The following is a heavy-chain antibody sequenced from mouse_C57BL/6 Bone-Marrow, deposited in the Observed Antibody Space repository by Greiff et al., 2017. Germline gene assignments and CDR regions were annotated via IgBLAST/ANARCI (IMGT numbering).Heavy chain of an antibody. CDR2: IHPNSGST. CDR1: GYTFTSYW. CDR3: APITTVVPGFAY. Sequence: VQLQQPGAELVKPGASVKLSCKASGYTFTSYWMHWVKQRPGQGLEWIGMIHPNSGSTNYNEKFTSKATLTVDKASSTAYMQLSSLTSEDSAVYYCAPITTVVPGFAYWGQGTLVTVSA. J-gene: IGHJ3*01. V-gene: IGHV1-64*01. D-gene: IGHD1-1*01.